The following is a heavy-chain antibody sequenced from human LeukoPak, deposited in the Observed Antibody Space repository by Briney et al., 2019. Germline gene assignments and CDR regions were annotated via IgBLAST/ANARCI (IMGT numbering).Heavy chain of an antibody. CDR2: IYYSGST. CDR3: ARVSDSSSWQDDAFDI. D-gene: IGHD6-13*01. V-gene: IGHV4-39*07. CDR1: GGSISSSSYY. Sequence: SETLSLTCTVSGGSISSSSYYWGWIRQPPGKGLEWIGSIYYSGSTYYNPSLKSRVTISVDTSKNQFSLKLSSVTAADTAVYYCARVSDSSSWQDDAFDIWGQGTMVTVSS. J-gene: IGHJ3*02.